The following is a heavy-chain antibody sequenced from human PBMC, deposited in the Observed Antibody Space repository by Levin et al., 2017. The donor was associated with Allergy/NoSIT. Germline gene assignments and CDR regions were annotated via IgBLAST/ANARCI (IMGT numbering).Heavy chain of an antibody. Sequence: GGSLRLSCADSGSTFRTAWMSWVRQAPGKGLEWVGRIKSKPDGGTTDYAAPVKGRFTISRDDPKNTLYLQMNSLKTEDTAVYYCAAEILYHNFGYWGQGTLVTVSS. CDR1: GSTFRTAW. CDR2: IKSKPDGGTT. J-gene: IGHJ4*02. V-gene: IGHV3-15*01. CDR3: AAEILYHNFGY. D-gene: IGHD2-2*02.